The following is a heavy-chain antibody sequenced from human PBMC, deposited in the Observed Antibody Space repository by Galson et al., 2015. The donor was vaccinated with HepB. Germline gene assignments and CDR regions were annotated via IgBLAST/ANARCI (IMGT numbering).Heavy chain of an antibody. CDR2: IWYDGSNK. J-gene: IGHJ6*02. CDR1: GFTFSSYG. Sequence: SLRLSCAASGFTFSSYGMHWVRQAPGKGLEWVAVIWYDGSNKYYADSVKGRFTISRDNSKNTLYLQMNSLRAEDTAVYYCARAPSIFGVVISYYGMDVWGQGTTVTVSS. D-gene: IGHD3-3*01. CDR3: ARAPSIFGVVISYYGMDV. V-gene: IGHV3-33*01.